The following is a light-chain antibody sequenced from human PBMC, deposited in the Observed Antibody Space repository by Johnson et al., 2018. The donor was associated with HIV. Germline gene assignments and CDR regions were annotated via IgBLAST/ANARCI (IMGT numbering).Light chain of an antibody. CDR1: SSNIGNNY. Sequence: QPVLTQPPSVSAAPGQKVTISCSGSSSNIGNNYVSWYQQLPGTAPKLLIYENNKRPSGIPDRFSGSKSGTSATLGITGLQTGDEADYYCGTWDSSLIASYVFGTGTKVTVL. V-gene: IGLV1-51*02. CDR3: GTWDSSLIASYV. J-gene: IGLJ1*01. CDR2: ENN.